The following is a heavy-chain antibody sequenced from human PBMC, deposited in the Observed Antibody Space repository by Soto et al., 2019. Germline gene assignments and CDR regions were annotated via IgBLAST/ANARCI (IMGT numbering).Heavy chain of an antibody. D-gene: IGHD6-13*01. CDR1: GGSISSSSYY. CDR3: ARLAAAGTAGVFWFDP. J-gene: IGHJ5*02. V-gene: IGHV4-39*01. CDR2: IYYSGST. Sequence: QLQLQESGPGLVKPSETLSLTCTVSGGSISSSSYYWGWIRQPPGKGLEWIGSIYYSGSTYYNPSLKSRVTISVDTSKNQFSLKLSSVTAADTAVYYCARLAAAGTAGVFWFDPWGQGTLVTVSS.